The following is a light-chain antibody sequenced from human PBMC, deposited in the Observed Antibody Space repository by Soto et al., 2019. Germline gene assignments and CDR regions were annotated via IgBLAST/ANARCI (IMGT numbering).Light chain of an antibody. V-gene: IGLV2-14*01. Sequence: QSVLTQPASVSGSPGQSVTISCTGTSSDVGNYIFVSWYRQHPGKAPKLMIYEINTRPSGVYNRFSGSKSGNTASLTISGLQAEDEADYYCVSYTTTASYVLGTGAKVTVL. CDR2: EIN. CDR3: VSYTTTASYV. J-gene: IGLJ1*01. CDR1: SSDVGNYIF.